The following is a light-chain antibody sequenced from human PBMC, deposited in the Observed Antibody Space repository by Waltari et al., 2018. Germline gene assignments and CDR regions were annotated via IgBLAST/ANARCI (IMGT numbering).Light chain of an antibody. CDR2: GKN. CDR3: NSRDSSAKGV. Sequence: SSELTQDPAVSVALGQTVRITCQGDSLRSNYATWYQQKPGHAPILVIYGKNNRPSGIPDRFSGSSSGNTASLTITGAQAEDEADYYCNSRDSSAKGVFGGGTKLTVL. J-gene: IGLJ3*02. V-gene: IGLV3-19*01. CDR1: SLRSNY.